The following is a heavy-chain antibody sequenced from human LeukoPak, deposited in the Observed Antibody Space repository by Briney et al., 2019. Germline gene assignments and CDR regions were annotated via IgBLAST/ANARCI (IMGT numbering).Heavy chain of an antibody. D-gene: IGHD3-10*01. CDR1: GFTFRRYG. Sequence: GGSLRLSCAASGFTFRRYGMTWVRQAPGEGLERVSSISGSGGSTFYADSVKGRFTISRDNSKNTLYLQMNSLRAEDTAVYYCARVGYSRGLWFGELVDYYYYYMDVWGKGTTVTISS. J-gene: IGHJ6*03. CDR3: ARVGYSRGLWFGELVDYYYYYMDV. V-gene: IGHV3-23*01. CDR2: ISGSGGST.